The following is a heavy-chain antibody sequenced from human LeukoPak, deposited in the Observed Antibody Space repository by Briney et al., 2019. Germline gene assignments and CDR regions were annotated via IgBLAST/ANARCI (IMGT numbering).Heavy chain of an antibody. V-gene: IGHV4-34*01. CDR1: GGSFSGYY. CDR2: INHSGST. J-gene: IGHJ4*02. Sequence: PSETLSLTCAVYGGSFSGYYWSWIRQPPGKGLEWIGEINHSGSTNYNPSLKSRVTISVDTSKNQFSLKLSSVTAADTAVYYCARGRSNRRITMIVVVPSWDYWGQGTLVTVSS. D-gene: IGHD3-22*01. CDR3: ARGRSNRRITMIVVVPSWDY.